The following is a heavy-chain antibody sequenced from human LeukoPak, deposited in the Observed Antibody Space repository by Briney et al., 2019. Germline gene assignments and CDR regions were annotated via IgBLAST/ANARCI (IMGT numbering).Heavy chain of an antibody. CDR2: LYSGGST. CDR3: AVPGIVASGTIDY. D-gene: IGHD6-13*01. J-gene: IGHJ4*02. V-gene: IGHV3-66*01. CDR1: GFTVSSNY. Sequence: GGSLRLSCAASGFTVSSNYMIWVRQAPGKGLEWVSVLYSGGSTYYADSVKGRFTISRDNSENTLYLQMNSLRVEDTAVYYCAVPGIVASGTIDYWGQGTLVTVSS.